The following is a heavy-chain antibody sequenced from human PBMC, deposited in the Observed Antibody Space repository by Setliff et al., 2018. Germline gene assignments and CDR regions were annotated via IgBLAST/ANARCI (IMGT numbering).Heavy chain of an antibody. CDR2: IYFGGNT. Sequence: ASETLSLTCTVPGGSISDNGYFWGWVRQPPGKGLEWIGNIYFGGNTYFNPSFKSRVTMSIDTSNSQFSLKLSSVTAADTAIYYCARDASESDGRNAFDIWGQGTMVTVSS. CDR1: GGSISDNGYF. CDR3: ARDASESDGRNAFDI. J-gene: IGHJ3*02. V-gene: IGHV4-39*07. D-gene: IGHD1-26*01.